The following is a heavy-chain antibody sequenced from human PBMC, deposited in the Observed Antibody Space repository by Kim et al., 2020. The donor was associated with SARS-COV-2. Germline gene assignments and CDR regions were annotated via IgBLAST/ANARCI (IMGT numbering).Heavy chain of an antibody. Sequence: GGSLRLSCAASGFTFSSYAMSWVRQAPGKGLEWVSAISGSGGSTCYADSVKGRFTISRDNSKNTLYLQMNSLRAEDTAVYYCAKVAPRDVLRFLEWLSSLPFDYWGQGTLVTVSS. CDR3: AKVAPRDVLRFLEWLSSLPFDY. J-gene: IGHJ4*02. V-gene: IGHV3-23*01. CDR2: ISGSGGST. D-gene: IGHD3-3*01. CDR1: GFTFSSYA.